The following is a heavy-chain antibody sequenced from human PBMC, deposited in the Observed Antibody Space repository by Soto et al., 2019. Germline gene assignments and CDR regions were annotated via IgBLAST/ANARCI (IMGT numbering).Heavy chain of an antibody. CDR2: IYYSGST. D-gene: IGHD6-13*01. CDR3: ARVDSSSWNNWFDP. CDR1: GGSISSYY. Sequence: SETLSLTCTVSGGSISSYYWSWIRQPPGKGLEWIGYIYYSGSTNYNPSLKSRVTISVDTSKNQFSLKLSSVTAADTAVYYCARVDSSSWNNWFDPWGQGTLVTVSS. V-gene: IGHV4-59*01. J-gene: IGHJ5*02.